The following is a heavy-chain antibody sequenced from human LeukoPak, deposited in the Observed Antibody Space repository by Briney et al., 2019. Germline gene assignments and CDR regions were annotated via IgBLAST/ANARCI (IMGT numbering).Heavy chain of an antibody. J-gene: IGHJ1*01. V-gene: IGHV3-7*01. CDR1: GFTFSSHW. Sequence: PGESLRLSCAASGFTFSSHWMTWVRQAPGKGLEWVANIKEDGSEKYYVDSVKGRFTISRDNAKNSLYVQMNSLRVEDTAVYYCARDQRPGWGEYFQHWGQGTLVTVSS. CDR3: ARDQRPGWGEYFQH. D-gene: IGHD3-16*01. CDR2: IKEDGSEK.